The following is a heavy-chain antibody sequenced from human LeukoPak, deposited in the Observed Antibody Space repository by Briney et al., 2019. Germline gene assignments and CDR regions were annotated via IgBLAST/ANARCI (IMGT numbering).Heavy chain of an antibody. Sequence: GSLRLSCTASGFTFGDYAMSWFRQAPGKGLEWVGFIRSKAYGGTTEYAASVKGRFTISRDDSKSIAYLQMNSLKTEDTAVYYCTRALPLVGLTGYYFDYWGQGTLVTVSS. J-gene: IGHJ4*02. CDR3: TRALPLVGLTGYYFDY. CDR1: GFTFGDYA. V-gene: IGHV3-49*03. CDR2: IRSKAYGGTT. D-gene: IGHD3-9*01.